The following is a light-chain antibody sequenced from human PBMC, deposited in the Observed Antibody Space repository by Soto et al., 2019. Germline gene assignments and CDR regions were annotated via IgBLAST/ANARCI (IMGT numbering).Light chain of an antibody. CDR1: QSVSSSY. CDR2: GAS. Sequence: EIMLTQSPGTLSLSPGERATLSCRASQSVSSSYLAWYQQKPGQAPRLVIYGASTRATGIPARFSGGGSGTEFTLTISSLQSEDFAVYYCQQYNSWPPITFGQGTRLEIK. CDR3: QQYNSWPPIT. J-gene: IGKJ5*01. V-gene: IGKV3-15*01.